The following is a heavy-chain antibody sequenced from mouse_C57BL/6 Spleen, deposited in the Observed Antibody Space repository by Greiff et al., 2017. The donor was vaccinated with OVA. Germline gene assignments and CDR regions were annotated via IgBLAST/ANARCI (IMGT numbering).Heavy chain of an antibody. D-gene: IGHD2-1*01. V-gene: IGHV1-26*01. Sequence: VQLKQSGPELVKPGASVKISCKASGYTFTDYYMNWVKQSHGKSLEWIGDINPNNGGTSYNQKFKGKATLTVDKSSSTAYMELRSLTSEDSAVYYCAGTGNYGLYFDYWGQGTTLTVSS. CDR2: INPNNGGT. CDR1: GYTFTDYY. J-gene: IGHJ2*01. CDR3: AGTGNYGLYFDY.